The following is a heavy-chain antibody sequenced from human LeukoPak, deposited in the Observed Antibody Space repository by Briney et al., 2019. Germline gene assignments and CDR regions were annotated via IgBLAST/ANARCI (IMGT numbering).Heavy chain of an antibody. V-gene: IGHV3-20*04. Sequence: GGSLRLSCAASGFTFDDYGMSWVRQAPGKWLEWVSGINWNGGSTGYADSVKGRFTISRDNAKNSLYLQMNSLRAEDTALYYCARPSEGYGRDAFDIWGQGTVVTVSS. CDR3: ARPSEGYGRDAFDI. CDR1: GFTFDDYG. D-gene: IGHD5-18*01. CDR2: INWNGGST. J-gene: IGHJ3*02.